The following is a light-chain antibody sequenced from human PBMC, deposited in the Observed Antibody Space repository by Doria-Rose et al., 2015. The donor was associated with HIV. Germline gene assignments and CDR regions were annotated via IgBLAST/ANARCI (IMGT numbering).Light chain of an antibody. Sequence: DIQVTQSPSSLSASVGDRVTITCRASQSTGSFLNWYQQKPGKAPKLLIYAASSLQNGVPPRFSGSGSGTDFTLIISSLQPEDFATYFCQQSYSTPLTFGGGTKVEIK. CDR1: QSTGSF. V-gene: IGKV1-39*01. J-gene: IGKJ4*01. CDR3: QQSYSTPLT. CDR2: AAS.